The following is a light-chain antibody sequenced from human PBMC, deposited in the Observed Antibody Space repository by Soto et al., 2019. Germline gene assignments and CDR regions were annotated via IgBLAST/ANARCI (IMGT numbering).Light chain of an antibody. J-gene: IGLJ1*01. Sequence: QSVLTQPASVSGSPVQSITISCTGTSSDVGGYNYVSLYQQHPGKAPKLMIYEVSNRPSGVSNRFSGSKSGNTASLNISRLQAEDEAGYYCSSYTSSSPRVFGTGTKLTVL. CDR3: SSYTSSSPRV. CDR1: SSDVGGYNY. CDR2: EVS. V-gene: IGLV2-14*01.